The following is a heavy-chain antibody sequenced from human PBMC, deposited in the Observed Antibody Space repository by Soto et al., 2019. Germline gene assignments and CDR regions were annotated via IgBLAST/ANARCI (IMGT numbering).Heavy chain of an antibody. CDR1: GGTFSSYA. CDR3: AEKDSRSSVYYYGMDV. V-gene: IGHV1-69*13. D-gene: IGHD6-6*01. Sequence: GASVKVSCKASGGTFSSYAISWVRQAPGQGLEWMGGIIPIFGTANYAQKFQGRVTITADESTSTAYMELSSLRSEDTAVYYCAEKDSRSSVYYYGMDVWGQGTTVTVSS. CDR2: IIPIFGTA. J-gene: IGHJ6*02.